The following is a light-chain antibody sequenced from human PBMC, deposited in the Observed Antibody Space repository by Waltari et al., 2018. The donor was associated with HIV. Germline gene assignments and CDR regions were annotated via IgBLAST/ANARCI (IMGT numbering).Light chain of an antibody. V-gene: IGLV6-57*03. Sequence: PGKTVTISCTRSSGNIASNYVQWYQQRPGSAPTTVIYEDNQRPSGVPDRFSGSIDSSSNSASLTISGLKTEDEADYYCQSYDSNDPWVFGGGTKLTVL. CDR1: SGNIASNY. CDR2: EDN. CDR3: QSYDSNDPWV. J-gene: IGLJ3*02.